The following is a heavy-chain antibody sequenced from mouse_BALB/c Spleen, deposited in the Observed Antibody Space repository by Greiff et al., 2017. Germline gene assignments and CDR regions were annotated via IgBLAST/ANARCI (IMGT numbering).Heavy chain of an antibody. Sequence: QVQLKESGPGLVQPSQSLSITCTVSGFSLTSYGVHWVRQSPGKGLEWLGVIWSGGSTDYNAAFISRLSISKDNSKSQVFFKMNSLQANDTAIYYCARNSNWDHLYWYFDVWGAGTTVTVSS. CDR1: GFSLTSYG. CDR2: IWSGGST. D-gene: IGHD4-1*02. CDR3: ARNSNWDHLYWYFDV. V-gene: IGHV2-2*02. J-gene: IGHJ1*01.